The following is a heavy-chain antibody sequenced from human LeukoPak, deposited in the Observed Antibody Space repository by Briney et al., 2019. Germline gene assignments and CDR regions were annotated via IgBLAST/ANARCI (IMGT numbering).Heavy chain of an antibody. D-gene: IGHD1-20*01. CDR1: GYTFSRYG. CDR2: ISAYNGNA. V-gene: IGHV1-18*01. J-gene: IGHJ5*02. CDR3: ARTVDSYNWREDWFDP. Sequence: ASVKVSCKASGYTFSRYGIGWVRQAPGHGLEWMGWISAYNGNAKYAQTLQGRVTMTTDTSTSTAYMELRSLRSDDTAVYYCARTVDSYNWREDWFDPWGQGTLVTVSS.